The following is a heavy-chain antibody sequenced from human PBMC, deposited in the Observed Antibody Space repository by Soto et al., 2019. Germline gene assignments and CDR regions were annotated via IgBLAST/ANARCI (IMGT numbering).Heavy chain of an antibody. CDR3: ARDKFGYDSGRYSWAY. CDR1: GGSISSNFYY. V-gene: IGHV4-39*07. J-gene: IGHJ4*02. D-gene: IGHD3-10*01. CDR2: IYYRGST. Sequence: PSETLSLTCTVSGGSISSNFYYWGWIRQPPGKGLQWIGNIYYRGSTNYNPSLKSPVTISVDTSKNQFSLKLSSVTAADTAMYYCARDKFGYDSGRYSWAYWGQGVLVTVSS.